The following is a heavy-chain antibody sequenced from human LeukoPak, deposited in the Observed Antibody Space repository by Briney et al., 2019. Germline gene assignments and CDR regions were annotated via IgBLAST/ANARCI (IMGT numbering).Heavy chain of an antibody. CDR3: ARGSSGYYCDHLQT. CDR1: GFTFSNYW. CDR2: IKQDGIEK. J-gene: IGHJ1*01. V-gene: IGHV3-7*01. Sequence: GGSLRLSCAASGFTFSNYWMTWIRQAPGKGLEWVANIKQDGIEKYYVDSVEGRFTVSRDNTKNSLFLQMDSLRAEDTAVYYCARGSSGYYCDHLQTWGRGSLVTVSS. D-gene: IGHD3-22*01.